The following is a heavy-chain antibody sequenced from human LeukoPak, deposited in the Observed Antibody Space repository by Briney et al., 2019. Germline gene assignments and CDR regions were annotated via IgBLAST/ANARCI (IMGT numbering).Heavy chain of an antibody. Sequence: PGGSLRLSCAASGFTFSSDWMHWVRQAPGKGLVWVSHINTDGSSTRYADSVKGRFTISRDNAKNTLYLQMNSLRAEDTAVYYCVRDSRFRYYFDYWGQGTLVTVSS. CDR1: GFTFSSDW. CDR2: INTDGSST. V-gene: IGHV3-74*01. J-gene: IGHJ4*02. CDR3: VRDSRFRYYFDY. D-gene: IGHD3-10*01.